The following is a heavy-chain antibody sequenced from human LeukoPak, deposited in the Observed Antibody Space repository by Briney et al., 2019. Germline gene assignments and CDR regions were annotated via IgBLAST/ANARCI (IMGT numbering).Heavy chain of an antibody. CDR1: GYTFTSYD. Sequence: GASVKVSCKASGYTFTSYDISWVRQATGQGLEWMGWMNPNSGNTGYAQKFQGRVTMTRNTSISTAYMELSSLRSEDTAVYYCASTVLRYFDWSHIIHYGMDVWGQGTTVTVSS. V-gene: IGHV1-8*01. J-gene: IGHJ6*02. CDR3: ASTVLRYFDWSHIIHYGMDV. CDR2: MNPNSGNT. D-gene: IGHD3-9*01.